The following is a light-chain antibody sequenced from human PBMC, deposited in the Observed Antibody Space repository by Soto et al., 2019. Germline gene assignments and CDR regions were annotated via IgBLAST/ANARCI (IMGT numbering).Light chain of an antibody. CDR3: CSYAGSYSLV. CDR2: DVT. CDR1: SSDVGGYNY. J-gene: IGLJ2*01. V-gene: IGLV2-11*01. Sequence: QPVLTQPRSVSGSPGQSVTISCTGTSSDVGGYNYVSWHQQHPGKAPKLMIYDVTKRPSGVPDRFSGSKSGNTASLTISGLQAEDEADYYCCSYAGSYSLVFGGGTKLTVL.